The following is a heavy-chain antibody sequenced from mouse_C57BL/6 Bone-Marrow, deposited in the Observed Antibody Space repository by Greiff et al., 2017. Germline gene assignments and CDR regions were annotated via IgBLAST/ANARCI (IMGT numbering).Heavy chain of an antibody. D-gene: IGHD1-1*02. J-gene: IGHJ2*01. CDR3: ARGGW. Sequence: VQVVESGPELVKPGASVKISCKASGYAFSSSWMNWVKQRPGKGLEWIGRLYPGDGDTNYNGKFKGKATLTADKSYSTAYRQLSSLTSEDAAVYFCARGGWWGQGTTLTVSS. CDR2: LYPGDGDT. V-gene: IGHV1-82*01. CDR1: GYAFSSSW.